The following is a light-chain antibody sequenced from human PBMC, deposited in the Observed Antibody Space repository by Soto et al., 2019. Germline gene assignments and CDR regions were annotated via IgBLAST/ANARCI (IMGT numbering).Light chain of an antibody. J-gene: IGKJ1*01. CDR3: QQYNDYSPWT. CDR1: QSINIW. CDR2: KAS. V-gene: IGKV1-5*03. Sequence: DIQMTQSPSTLSASVGDRVTITHRASQSINIWLAWYQQKPGKAPKLLIYKASTLESGVPSRFSGSGSETEFTLTISSLQPDDFATYYCQQYNDYSPWTFGQGTKVEIK.